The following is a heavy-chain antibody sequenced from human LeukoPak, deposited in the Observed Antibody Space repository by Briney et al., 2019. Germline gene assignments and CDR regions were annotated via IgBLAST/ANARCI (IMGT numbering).Heavy chain of an antibody. V-gene: IGHV3-21*01. CDR3: WVPATAGEADY. J-gene: IGHJ4*02. CDR1: GFTFSSYR. D-gene: IGHD3-16*01. Sequence: GGSLRLSCAASGFTFSSYRMNWVRQAPGRGLEWVSSISSSSSYIYYADSVKGRFTISRDNVKNTLYLQMGSLTAEDTAVYYCWVPATAGEADYWGQGTLVTVSS. CDR2: ISSSSSYI.